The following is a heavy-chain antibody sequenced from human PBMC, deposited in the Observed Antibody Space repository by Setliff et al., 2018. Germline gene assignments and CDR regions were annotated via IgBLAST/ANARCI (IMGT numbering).Heavy chain of an antibody. CDR2: ISSSSSTI. Sequence: GGSLRLSCAASGFTFSSYSMNWVRQAPGKGLEWVSYISSSSSTIYYADSVKGRFTISRDNAKNSLYLQMNSLRAEDTAVYYCTRGPTIFGAIYYMDVWGKGTTVTVSS. CDR3: TRGPTIFGAIYYMDV. CDR1: GFTFSSYS. J-gene: IGHJ6*03. V-gene: IGHV3-48*01. D-gene: IGHD3-3*01.